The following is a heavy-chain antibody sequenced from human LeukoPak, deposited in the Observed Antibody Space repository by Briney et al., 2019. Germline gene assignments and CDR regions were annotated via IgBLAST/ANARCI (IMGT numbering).Heavy chain of an antibody. CDR2: IKQDGSEK. Sequence: PGGSLRLSCEVSGFTSTNYWMSWVRQAPGKGLEWVANIKQDGSEKSYVDSVKGRFTISRDNAKNSLYLQMNSLRVEDTGVYYCARGAYCSGGRCPGAFDIWGQGTMVTVSS. J-gene: IGHJ3*02. V-gene: IGHV3-7*02. CDR1: GFTSTNYW. CDR3: ARGAYCSGGRCPGAFDI. D-gene: IGHD2-15*01.